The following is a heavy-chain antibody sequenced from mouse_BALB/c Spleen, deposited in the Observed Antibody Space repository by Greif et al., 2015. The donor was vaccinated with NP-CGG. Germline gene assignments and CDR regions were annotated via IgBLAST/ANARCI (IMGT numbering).Heavy chain of an antibody. V-gene: IGHV7-1*02. CDR3: ARDGNYWYFDV. J-gene: IGHJ1*01. CDR1: GFTFSDFY. CDR2: SRNKANDYTT. Sequence: DVMLVESGGGLVQPGGSLRLSCATSGFTFSDFYMEWVRQPPGKRLEWIAASRNKANDYTTEYSASVKGRFIVSRDTSQSILYLQMSALRAEDTAIYYCARDGNYWYFDVWGAGTTVTVSS.